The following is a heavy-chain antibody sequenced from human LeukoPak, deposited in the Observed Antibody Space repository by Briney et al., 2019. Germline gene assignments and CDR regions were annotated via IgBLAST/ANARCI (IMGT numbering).Heavy chain of an antibody. D-gene: IGHD3-10*01. J-gene: IGHJ4*02. Sequence: PGGSLRLSCAASGFTFSSYAMSWVRQAPGKGLEWVSAISGSGGSTYYADSVKGRFTISRDNSKNTLYLQMNSLRAEDTAVYYCAKGRDYYGSGSYPLDYWGQGTLVTVSS. CDR1: GFTFSSYA. V-gene: IGHV3-23*01. CDR2: ISGSGGST. CDR3: AKGRDYYGSGSYPLDY.